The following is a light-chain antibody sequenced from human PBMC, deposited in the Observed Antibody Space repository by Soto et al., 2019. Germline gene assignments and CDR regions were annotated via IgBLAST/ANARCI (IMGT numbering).Light chain of an antibody. J-gene: IGKJ5*01. CDR3: QQYGSPPIT. CDR2: GAS. CDR1: QSVSSY. V-gene: IGKV3-20*01. Sequence: EIVLTQSPGTLSLSPGERATLSFRASQSVSSYLAWYQQKPGQAPRLLIYGASSRATGIPDRFSGSGSGTDFTLTISRLEPEDFAVYYCQQYGSPPITFGQGTRLEIK.